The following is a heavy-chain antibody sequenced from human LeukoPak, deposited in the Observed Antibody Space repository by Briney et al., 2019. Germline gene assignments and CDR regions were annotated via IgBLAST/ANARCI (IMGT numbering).Heavy chain of an antibody. J-gene: IGHJ4*02. CDR3: ARPSIAVADLDY. D-gene: IGHD6-19*01. CDR2: ISYDGSDK. Sequence: GGSLRLSCAASGFTFSSYAMHWVRQAPGKGLEWVAVISYDGSDKYYADSVKGRFTISRDNAKNSLYLQMNSLRAEDTAVYYCARPSIAVADLDYWGQGTLVTVSS. CDR1: GFTFSSYA. V-gene: IGHV3-30*04.